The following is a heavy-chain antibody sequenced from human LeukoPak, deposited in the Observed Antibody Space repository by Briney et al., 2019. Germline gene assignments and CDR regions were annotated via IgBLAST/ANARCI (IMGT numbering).Heavy chain of an antibody. CDR3: ARMTTVTRGFDY. V-gene: IGHV4-34*01. Sequence: PSETLSLTCAVYGGSFSGYYWSWIRQPPGKGLEWIGEINHSGSTNYNPSLKSRVTMSVDTSKNQFSLKVTSVTAADTAVYYCARMTTVTRGFDYWGQETLVTVSS. CDR2: INHSGST. D-gene: IGHD4-17*01. J-gene: IGHJ4*02. CDR1: GGSFSGYY.